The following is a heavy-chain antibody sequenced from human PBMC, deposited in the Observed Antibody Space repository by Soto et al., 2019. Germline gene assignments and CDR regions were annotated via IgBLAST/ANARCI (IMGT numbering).Heavy chain of an antibody. J-gene: IGHJ4*02. V-gene: IGHV3-7*01. Sequence: EVQLVESGGGLVQPGGSLRLSCAAAGFTFSSYWMSWVRQAPGKGLEWVANIKQDGSEKYYVDSVKGRFTISRDNANNSLDLQMNSLRAEDTAVYYCARGIAARSGDYWGQGTLVTVSS. D-gene: IGHD6-25*01. CDR3: ARGIAARSGDY. CDR2: IKQDGSEK. CDR1: GFTFSSYW.